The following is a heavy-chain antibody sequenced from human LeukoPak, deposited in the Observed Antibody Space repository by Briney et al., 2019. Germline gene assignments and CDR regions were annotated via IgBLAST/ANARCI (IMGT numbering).Heavy chain of an antibody. CDR1: GGSFSGYY. D-gene: IGHD3-10*01. J-gene: IGHJ4*02. CDR2: INHSGST. CDR3: ARGRNYYGSGSLDY. Sequence: SETLSLTCAVYGGSFSGYYWSWIRQPPGKGLEWIGEINHSGSTNYNPSLTSRVTISVDTSKNQFSLKLSSVTVADTAVYYCARGRNYYGSGSLDYWGQGTLVTVSS. V-gene: IGHV4-34*01.